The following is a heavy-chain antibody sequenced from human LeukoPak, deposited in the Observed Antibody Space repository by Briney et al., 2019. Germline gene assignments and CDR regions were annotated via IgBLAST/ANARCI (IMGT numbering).Heavy chain of an antibody. Sequence: PSETLSLTCTVSGGSVSSGSYFWSWIRQPPGKGLEWIGYIYYSGSTNYNPSLKSRVTISVDTSKNQFSLKLNSVTAADTAIYYCARFGLPEWAFDYWGQGILVTVSS. D-gene: IGHD3-10*01. CDR3: ARFGLPEWAFDY. V-gene: IGHV4-61*01. CDR2: IYYSGST. CDR1: GGSVSSGSYF. J-gene: IGHJ4*02.